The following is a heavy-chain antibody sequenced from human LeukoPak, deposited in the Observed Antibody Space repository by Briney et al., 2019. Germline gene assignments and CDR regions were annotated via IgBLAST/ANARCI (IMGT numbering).Heavy chain of an antibody. J-gene: IGHJ4*02. D-gene: IGHD3-16*02. CDR2: INHSGST. V-gene: IGHV4-34*01. CDR3: ARSHDHLWGNYPDY. Sequence: SETLSLTCAVYGGSFSGYYWSWIRQPPGKGLEWIGEINHSGSTNYNPSLKSRVTISVDTSKNQFSLRLNSVTAADTAMYYCARSHDHLWGNYPDYRGQGTLVTVSS. CDR1: GGSFSGYY.